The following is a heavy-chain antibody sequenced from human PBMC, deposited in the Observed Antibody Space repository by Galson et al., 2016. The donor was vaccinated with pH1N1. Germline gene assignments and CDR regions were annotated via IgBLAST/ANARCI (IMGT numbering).Heavy chain of an antibody. J-gene: IGHJ4*02. D-gene: IGHD1-26*01. CDR3: AHNRQRSGGTYYRPFDY. V-gene: IGHV2-5*02. CDR1: GFSLSTSGVG. Sequence: PALVTPTQTLTLTCTFSGFSLSTSGVGVGWIRQSPGKALEWLALIYWDDDKRYSPSLKSRLTITKDTSKHQMVLTMTNMDPVDTATYYCAHNRQRSGGTYYRPFDYWGQGTLVTVSS. CDR2: IYWDDDK.